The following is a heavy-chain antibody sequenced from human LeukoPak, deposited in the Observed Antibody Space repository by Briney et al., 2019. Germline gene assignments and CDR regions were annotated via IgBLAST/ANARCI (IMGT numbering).Heavy chain of an antibody. J-gene: IGHJ6*03. CDR1: GGTFSSYA. CDR2: IIPIFGTA. V-gene: IGHV1-69*05. D-gene: IGHD2-21*01. Sequence: SVKVSCKASGGTFSSYAISWVRLAPGQGREWMGRIIPIFGTANYAQKFQGRVTITTDESTSTAYMELSSLRSEDTAVYYCATGEPNCGATYCRIRHYYYMDVWGKGTTVTVSS. CDR3: ATGEPNCGATYCRIRHYYYMDV.